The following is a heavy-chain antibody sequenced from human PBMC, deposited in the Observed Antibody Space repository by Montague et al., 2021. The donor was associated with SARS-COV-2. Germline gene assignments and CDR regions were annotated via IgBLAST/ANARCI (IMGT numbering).Heavy chain of an antibody. Sequence: SETLSLTCTVSSYSISSGYYWGWIRQPPGKGLEWIGSIYHSGSTYYNPSLKSRVTISVDTSKNQFSLKLLSSVTAADTAVYYCARDRRRWLQLNNWFDPWGQGTLVTASS. CDR2: IYHSGST. D-gene: IGHD5-24*01. CDR1: SYSISSGYY. J-gene: IGHJ5*02. CDR3: ARDRRRWLQLNNWFDP. V-gene: IGHV4-38-2*02.